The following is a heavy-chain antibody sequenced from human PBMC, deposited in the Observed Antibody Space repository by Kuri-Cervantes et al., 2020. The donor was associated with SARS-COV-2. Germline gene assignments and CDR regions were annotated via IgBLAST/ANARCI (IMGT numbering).Heavy chain of an antibody. J-gene: IGHJ3*02. CDR2: ISYDGSNK. CDR3: ARDGHRGYNNDNDAFDI. Sequence: LTCAASGFTFSSYAMHWVRQAPGKGLEWVAVISYDGSNKYYADSVKGRFTISRDNSKNSLYLQMNSLRAEDTAVYYCARDGHRGYNNDNDAFDIWGHGTMVTVSS. D-gene: IGHD5-24*01. V-gene: IGHV3-30-3*01. CDR1: GFTFSSYA.